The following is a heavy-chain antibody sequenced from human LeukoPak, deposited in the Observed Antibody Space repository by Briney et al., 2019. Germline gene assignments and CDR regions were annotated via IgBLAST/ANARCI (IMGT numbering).Heavy chain of an antibody. V-gene: IGHV1-8*03. D-gene: IGHD1-1*01. CDR2: MNPNSGNT. CDR1: GYTFTSYD. CDR3: ARGTLERGPGYYYYYMDV. J-gene: IGHJ6*03. Sequence: GASVKVSCKASGYTFTSYDINWVRQATGQGLEWMGWMNPNSGNTGYAQKFQGRVTITRNTSISTAYMELSSLRSEDTAVYYCARGTLERGPGYYYYYMDVWGKGTTVTVSS.